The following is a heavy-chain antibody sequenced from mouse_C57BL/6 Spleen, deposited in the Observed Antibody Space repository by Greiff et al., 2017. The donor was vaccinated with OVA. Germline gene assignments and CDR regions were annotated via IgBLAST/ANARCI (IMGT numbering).Heavy chain of an antibody. Sequence: EVKLLESGPGLVKPSQSLSLTCSVTGYSITSGYYWNWIRQFPGNKLEWMGYISYDGSNNYNPSLKNRISITRDTSKNQFFLKLNSVTTEDTATYYCARGGVVLYAMDYWGQGTSVTVSS. V-gene: IGHV3-6*01. D-gene: IGHD1-1*01. CDR2: ISYDGSN. CDR3: ARGGVVLYAMDY. J-gene: IGHJ4*01. CDR1: GYSITSGYY.